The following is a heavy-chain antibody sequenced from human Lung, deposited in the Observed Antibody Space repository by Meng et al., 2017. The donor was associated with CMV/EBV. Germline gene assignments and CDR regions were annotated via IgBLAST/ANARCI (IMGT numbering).Heavy chain of an antibody. J-gene: IGHJ4*02. CDR2: ISSSSSYI. V-gene: IGHV3-21*01. D-gene: IGHD3-10*01. CDR3: AREGYYYDSGNYYYYFDH. Sequence: SCXASRFTFSSYSMNWVRQAPGKGLEWVSSISSSSSYIYYADSVKGRFTISRDNAKSSLYLQMNSLRAEDTAVYYCAREGYYYDSGNYYYYFDHWGQGTLVTVSS. CDR1: RFTFSSYS.